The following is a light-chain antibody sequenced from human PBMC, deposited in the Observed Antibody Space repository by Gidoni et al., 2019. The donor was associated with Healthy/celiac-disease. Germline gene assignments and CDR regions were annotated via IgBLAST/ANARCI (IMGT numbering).Light chain of an antibody. V-gene: IGKV3-11*01. CDR3: QQRSNWTPIT. CDR1: QSVSSY. Sequence: EIVFTQSPATLSLSPGEIATLSCRASQSVSSYLACYQQKPGQAPRLLIYDASNRATGIPARFSGSGYGTDFTITISSLEPEDFAVYYCQQRSNWTPITFGQGTRLEIK. J-gene: IGKJ5*01. CDR2: DAS.